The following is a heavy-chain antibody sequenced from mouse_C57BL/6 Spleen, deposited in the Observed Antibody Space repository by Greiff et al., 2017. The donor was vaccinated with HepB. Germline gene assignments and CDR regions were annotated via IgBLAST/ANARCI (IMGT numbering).Heavy chain of an antibody. CDR2: IDPENGDI. V-gene: IGHV14-4*01. D-gene: IGHD1-1*01. CDR3: TTRFITTVVAPFDY. Sequence: VQLKESGAELVRPGASVKLSCTASGFNIKDDYMHWVKQRPEQGLEWIGWIDPENGDIEYASKFQGKATITADTSSNTAYLQLSSLTSEDTAVYYCTTRFITTVVAPFDYWGQVTTLTVSS. CDR1: GFNIKDDY. J-gene: IGHJ2*01.